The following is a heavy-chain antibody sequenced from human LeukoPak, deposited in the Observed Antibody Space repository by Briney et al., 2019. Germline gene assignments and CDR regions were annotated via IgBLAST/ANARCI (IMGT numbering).Heavy chain of an antibody. Sequence: GGSLRLSCAASGFPFSSYWMTWVRQAPGKGLEWVANIKQDGSEKYYVDSVKGRFTISRDNSKNSLYLQMNSLRVEDTAVYYCARLDYDWDAFDIWGQGTMVTVSS. V-gene: IGHV3-7*04. CDR3: ARLDYDWDAFDI. J-gene: IGHJ3*02. CDR2: IKQDGSEK. CDR1: GFPFSSYW. D-gene: IGHD3-22*01.